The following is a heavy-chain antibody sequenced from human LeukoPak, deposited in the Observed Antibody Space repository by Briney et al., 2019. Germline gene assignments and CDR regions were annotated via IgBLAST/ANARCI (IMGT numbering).Heavy chain of an antibody. Sequence: GGSLRLSCAASGFTFSSYAMSWVRQAPGKGLEWVSTLSGSGGGTYYADSVKGRFTISRDNSKNTLYLQMNSLRAEDTAVYYCARDTKWELLHYYMDVWGKGTTVTVSS. J-gene: IGHJ6*03. CDR3: ARDTKWELLHYYMDV. V-gene: IGHV3-23*01. CDR2: LSGSGGGT. D-gene: IGHD1-26*01. CDR1: GFTFSSYA.